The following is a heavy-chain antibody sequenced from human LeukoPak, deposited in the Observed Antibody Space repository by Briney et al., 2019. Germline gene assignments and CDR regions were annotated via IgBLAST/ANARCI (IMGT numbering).Heavy chain of an antibody. CDR3: AKGAPRLGYCSSTSCPSSLGAALPRSGNAFDI. D-gene: IGHD2-2*01. Sequence: GGSLRLSCAASRFTFSSYAMSWVRQAPGKGLEWVSAISGSGGSTYYADSVKGRFTISRDNSKNTLYLQMNSLRAEDTAVYYCAKGAPRLGYCSSTSCPSSLGAALPRSGNAFDIWGQGTMVTVSS. CDR1: RFTFSSYA. J-gene: IGHJ3*02. CDR2: ISGSGGST. V-gene: IGHV3-23*01.